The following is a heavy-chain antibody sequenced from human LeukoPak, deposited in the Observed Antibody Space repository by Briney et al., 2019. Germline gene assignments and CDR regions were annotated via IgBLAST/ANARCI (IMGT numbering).Heavy chain of an antibody. CDR2: IRWTSGSI. V-gene: IGHV3-9*01. Sequence: PGRSLRLSCAASGFTFDDYAMHWIREAPGKGLEWVSGIRWTSGSIGYADSVKGRFTISRDNAKNSLYLQMNSLRAEDTALYYCAKVGSGYYYYMDVWGKGTTVTVSS. CDR1: GFTFDDYA. J-gene: IGHJ6*03. D-gene: IGHD3-3*01. CDR3: AKVGSGYYYYMDV.